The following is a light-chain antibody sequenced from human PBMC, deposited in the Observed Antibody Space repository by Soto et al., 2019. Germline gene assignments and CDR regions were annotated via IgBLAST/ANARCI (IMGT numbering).Light chain of an antibody. CDR3: QSYDSSLSHVV. Sequence: QSALTQPASVSGSPGQSITISCTGTSSDVGAYNYVSWYQQHPGKAPKLMIYEVSNRPSGVSDRFSGSKSGISASLAITGLQAVDEGLYYCQSYDSSLSHVVFGGGTKLTVL. V-gene: IGLV2-14*01. J-gene: IGLJ2*01. CDR2: EVS. CDR1: SSDVGAYNY.